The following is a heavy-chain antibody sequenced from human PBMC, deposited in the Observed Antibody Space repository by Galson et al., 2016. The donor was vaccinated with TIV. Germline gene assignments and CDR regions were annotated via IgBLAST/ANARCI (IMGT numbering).Heavy chain of an antibody. CDR3: AARNYDILTGYRSDY. D-gene: IGHD3-9*01. CDR2: IWFDGSKK. Sequence: SLRLSCAASGFTFNDYGMHWARQAPGKGLEWVAVIWFDGSKKYYADSVKGRFTISRDNSKNTLSLQMDSLRAEDTAVYYCAARNYDILTGYRSDYWGQGTLVTVSS. V-gene: IGHV3-33*01. CDR1: GFTFNDYG. J-gene: IGHJ4*02.